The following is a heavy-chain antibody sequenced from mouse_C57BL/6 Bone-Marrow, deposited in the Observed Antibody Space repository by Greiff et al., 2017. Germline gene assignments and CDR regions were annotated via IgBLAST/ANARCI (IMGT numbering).Heavy chain of an antibody. J-gene: IGHJ3*01. CDR1: GFNIKDDY. CDR3: TRYDGYYEGWFAY. D-gene: IGHD2-3*01. CDR2: IDPENGDT. V-gene: IGHV14-4*01. Sequence: VQLQQSGAELVRPGASVKLSCTASGFNIKDDYMHWVQQRPEQGLEWIGWIDPENGDTEYASQFPGKATITADTSSNTAYLQLSSLTSEDTAVYYCTRYDGYYEGWFAYWGQGTLVTVSA.